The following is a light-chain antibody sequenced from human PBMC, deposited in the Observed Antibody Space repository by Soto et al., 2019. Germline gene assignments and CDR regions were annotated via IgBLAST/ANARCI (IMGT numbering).Light chain of an antibody. J-gene: IGLJ2*01. CDR3: GTWDSNLSEGV. Sequence: QSVLTQPPSVSAAPGQKVTISCSGSSSNIGNNYVSWYQQLPGTAPKLLIYDNNERPSGISDRFSGSKSGTSATLGITGLQTGDEADYYCGTWDSNLSEGVFGGGTKVTVL. CDR1: SSNIGNNY. CDR2: DNN. V-gene: IGLV1-51*01.